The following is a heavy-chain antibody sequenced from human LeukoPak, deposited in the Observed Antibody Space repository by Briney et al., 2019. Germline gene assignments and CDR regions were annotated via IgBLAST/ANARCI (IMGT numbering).Heavy chain of an antibody. CDR1: GFTFSSYS. V-gene: IGHV3-21*01. J-gene: IGHJ4*02. Sequence: PGGSLRLSCAASGFTFSSYSMNWVRQAPGKGLEWVSSISSSSSYIYYADSVKGRFTISRDNAKNSLYLQMNSLRAEDTAVYYCARGFFRIQSVQLLPYYWGQGTLVTVPS. CDR3: ARGFFRIQSVQLLPYY. CDR2: ISSSSSYI. D-gene: IGHD2-15*01.